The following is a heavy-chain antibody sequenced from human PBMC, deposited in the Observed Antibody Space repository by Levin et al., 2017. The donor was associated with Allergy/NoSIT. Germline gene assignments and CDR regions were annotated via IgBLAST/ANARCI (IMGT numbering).Heavy chain of an antibody. V-gene: IGHV5-10-1*01. J-gene: IGHJ5*02. CDR2: IDPSDSYT. D-gene: IGHD1-1*01. CDR3: ARLSRSTTGTSWFDP. CDR1: GYSFTSYW. Sequence: PGGSLRLSCKGSGYSFTSYWISWVRQMPGKGLEWMGRIDPSDSYTNYSPSFQGHVTISADKSISTAYLQWSSLKASDTAMYYCARLSRSTTGTSWFDPWGQGTLVTVSS.